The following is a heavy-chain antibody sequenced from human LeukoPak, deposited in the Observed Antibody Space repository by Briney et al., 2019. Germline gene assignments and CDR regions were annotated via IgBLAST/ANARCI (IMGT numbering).Heavy chain of an antibody. CDR3: AKAGYSYDH. J-gene: IGHJ4*02. V-gene: IGHV3-23*01. CDR1: GFSFSSHW. D-gene: IGHD5-18*01. Sequence: GGSLRLSCAASGFSFSSHWMSWARQAPGKGLEWVSAIVGSGGITYYADSVKGRFTISRDNSKNTLYLQMNSLRAEDTAVYYCAKAGYSYDHWGQGTLVTVSS. CDR2: IVGSGGIT.